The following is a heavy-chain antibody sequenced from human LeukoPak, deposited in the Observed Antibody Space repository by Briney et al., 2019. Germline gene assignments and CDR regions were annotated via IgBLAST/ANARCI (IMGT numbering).Heavy chain of an antibody. CDR3: VREDYGGNSVFDS. CDR1: GFTFSNYT. CDR2: ISSNGGST. J-gene: IGHJ4*02. V-gene: IGHV3-64*04. D-gene: IGHD4-23*01. Sequence: SGGSLRLSCSASGFTFSNYTMHWVRQAPGKGLEYVSSISSNGGSTYYADSVKGRFTISRDNAKNSLYLQMNSLRAEDTAVYYCVREDYGGNSVFDSWGQGTLVTVSS.